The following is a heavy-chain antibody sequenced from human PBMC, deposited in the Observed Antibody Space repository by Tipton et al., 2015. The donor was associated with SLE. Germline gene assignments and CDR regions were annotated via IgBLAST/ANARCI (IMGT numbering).Heavy chain of an antibody. V-gene: IGHV4-34*01. J-gene: IGHJ4*02. CDR1: GGSFSGYY. Sequence: TLSLTCAVYGGSFSGYYWSWIRQPPGKGLEWIGEINHSGSTNYNPSLKSRVTISVDTSKNQFSLKLSSVTAADTAVYYCARVGLLRFDDWGQGTLVTVSS. CDR3: ARVGLLRFDD. CDR2: INHSGST. D-gene: IGHD2-15*01.